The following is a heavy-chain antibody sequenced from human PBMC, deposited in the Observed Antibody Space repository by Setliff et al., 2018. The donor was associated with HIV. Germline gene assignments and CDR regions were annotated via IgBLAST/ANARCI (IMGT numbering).Heavy chain of an antibody. CDR2: IYYSGST. J-gene: IGHJ6*03. V-gene: IGHV4-39*01. Sequence: SETLSLTCGVYGGSLSNYYWGWIRQPPGKGLEWIGSIYYSGSTYYNPSLKSRVTISVDTSKNQFSLKLSSVTAADTAVYYCARRVPPKALYYYYYYMDVWGKGTTVTVSS. D-gene: IGHD3-10*01. CDR3: ARRVPPKALYYYYYYMDV. CDR1: GGSLSNYY.